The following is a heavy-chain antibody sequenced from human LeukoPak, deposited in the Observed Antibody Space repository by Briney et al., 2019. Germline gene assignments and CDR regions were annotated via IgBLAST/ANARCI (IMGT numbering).Heavy chain of an antibody. CDR1: GDSITNTNYY. CDR2: VYHSGIT. V-gene: IGHV4-39*07. J-gene: IGHJ4*02. CDR3: ARDLVGALRY. D-gene: IGHD1-26*01. Sequence: SETLSLTCTVSGDSITNTNYYWAWIRQSPGEGLEWIGSVYHSGITYYTPSLKSRVSISVDTSKNQLSLKVTSVTAADTAVYYCARDLVGALRYWGQGTLVTVSS.